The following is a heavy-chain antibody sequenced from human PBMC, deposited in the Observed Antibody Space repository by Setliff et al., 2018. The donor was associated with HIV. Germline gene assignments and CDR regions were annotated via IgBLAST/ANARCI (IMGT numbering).Heavy chain of an antibody. CDR3: ARSQPDTIFGVVIFDY. CDR2: VYYSGST. CDR1: GGSISSSGPGYY. V-gene: IGHV4-39*01. J-gene: IGHJ4*02. Sequence: SETLSLTCTVSGGSISSSGPGYYWGWVRQAPGGGLECIGSVYYSGSTYYNPSLKSRVTISLDTSKNQLSLRLTSMTAADTAVYYCARSQPDTIFGVVIFDYWGQGKMVTVSS. D-gene: IGHD3-3*01.